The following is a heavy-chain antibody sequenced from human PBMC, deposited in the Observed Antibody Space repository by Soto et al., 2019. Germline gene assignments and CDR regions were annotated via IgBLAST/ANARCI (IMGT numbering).Heavy chain of an antibody. CDR2: IIPLLNIP. D-gene: IGHD3-10*01. CDR1: GGTFSRNT. V-gene: IGHV1-69*08. CDR3: ARDRGLVSAVGRKMVNHYGLDV. J-gene: IGHJ6*02. Sequence: QVQLVQSGAEVKKPGSSVKVSCKASGGTFSRNTISWVRQAPGQGLEWMGKIIPLLNIPNYAQNFQGRVMMTADRSTTTVYMEVSSLKSEDTAVYYCARDRGLVSAVGRKMVNHYGLDVWGQGTTVTVSS.